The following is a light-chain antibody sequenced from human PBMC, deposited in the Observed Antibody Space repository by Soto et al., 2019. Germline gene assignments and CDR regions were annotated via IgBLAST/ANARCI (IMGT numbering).Light chain of an antibody. Sequence: EIVLTQSPATLSLSPGERATLSCRSSQSVSNNYLAWYQQKPGQAPRLLIYAASDRATGIPDRFSGSGSGTDFTLTISRLEPEDFAVYYCQQYGSSRWTFGQGTKV. V-gene: IGKV3-20*01. J-gene: IGKJ1*01. CDR3: QQYGSSRWT. CDR1: QSVSNNY. CDR2: AAS.